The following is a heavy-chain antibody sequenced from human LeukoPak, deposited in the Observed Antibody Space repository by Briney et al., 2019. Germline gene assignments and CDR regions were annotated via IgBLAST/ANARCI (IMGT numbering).Heavy chain of an antibody. J-gene: IGHJ3*02. CDR1: GFTFSSYG. V-gene: IGHV3-33*01. Sequence: GGSLRLSCAASGFTFSSYGMHWVCQAPGKGLEWVAVIWYDGSNKYYADSVKGRFTISRDNSKNTLYLQMNSLRAEDTAVYYCARDLSDGKYQYNAFDIWGQGTMVTVSS. D-gene: IGHD2-2*01. CDR3: ARDLSDGKYQYNAFDI. CDR2: IWYDGSNK.